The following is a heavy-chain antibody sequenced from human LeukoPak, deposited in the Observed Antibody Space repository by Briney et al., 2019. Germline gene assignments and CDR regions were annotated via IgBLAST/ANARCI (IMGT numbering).Heavy chain of an antibody. Sequence: AGGSLRLSCGASGFTFSNYGMLWVRQAPGKGLEWVAFIRYDGNNKLYADSMKGRFTISRDNSKNTVYLQMNSLSAEDAAVYYCVKDDGWVQYANWGQGTLVTVSS. V-gene: IGHV3-30*02. CDR2: IRYDGNNK. J-gene: IGHJ4*02. CDR1: GFTFSNYG. CDR3: VKDDGWVQYAN. D-gene: IGHD5-24*01.